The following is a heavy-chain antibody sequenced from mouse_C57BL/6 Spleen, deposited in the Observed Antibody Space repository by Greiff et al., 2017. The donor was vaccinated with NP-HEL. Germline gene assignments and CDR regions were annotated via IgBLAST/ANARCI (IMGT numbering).Heavy chain of an antibody. CDR3: ARGTVVATRYWYFDV. CDR1: GFTFSDYG. V-gene: IGHV5-17*01. J-gene: IGHJ1*03. CDR2: ISSGSSTI. D-gene: IGHD1-1*01. Sequence: EVQLVESGGGLVKPGGSLKLSCAASGFTFSDYGMHWVRQAPEKGLEWVAYISSGSSTIYYADTVKGRFTISRDNAKNTLFLQMTSLRSEDTAMYYCARGTVVATRYWYFDVWGTGTTVTVSS.